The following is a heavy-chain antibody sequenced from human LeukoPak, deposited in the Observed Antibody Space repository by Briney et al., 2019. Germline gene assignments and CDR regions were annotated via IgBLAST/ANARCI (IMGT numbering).Heavy chain of an antibody. V-gene: IGHV4-39*07. Sequence: PSETLSLTCTVSGGSISSSSYYWGWIRQPPGKGLEWIGTIYYNGITYYNPSLTSRVTISVDTSKNQFSLRLSSVTAADTALYFCARDVKGAVAGMRGLSWFDPWGQGTLVTVSS. D-gene: IGHD6-19*01. CDR3: ARDVKGAVAGMRGLSWFDP. CDR1: GGSISSSSYY. CDR2: IYYNGIT. J-gene: IGHJ5*02.